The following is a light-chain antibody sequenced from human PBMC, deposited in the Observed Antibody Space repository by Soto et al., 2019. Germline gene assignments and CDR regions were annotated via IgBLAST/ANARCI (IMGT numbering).Light chain of an antibody. V-gene: IGLV2-14*01. CDR2: AVT. CDR3: SSYTTSSTRV. J-gene: IGLJ1*01. Sequence: QSVLTQPASVSGSPGQSITISCTGTRIVVGAYNYVSWYQQYPGKAPKLIIYAVTDRPSGVSHRFSGSKSGNTASLTISGLQAEDEADYYCSSYTTSSTRVFGTGTKVTVL. CDR1: RIVVGAYNY.